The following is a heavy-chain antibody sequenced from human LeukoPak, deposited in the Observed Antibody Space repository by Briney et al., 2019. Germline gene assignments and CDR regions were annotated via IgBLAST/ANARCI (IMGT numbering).Heavy chain of an antibody. CDR3: ARRLAY. Sequence: GGSLRLSCAGSGFTFSSYAMSWVRQAPGKGLEWVSAISHSSSGTYYADSVKGRFTISRDNAKNTLFLQLNSLAVEDTAMYYCARRLAYWGQGTLVTVSS. CDR1: GFTFSSYA. V-gene: IGHV3-23*01. J-gene: IGHJ4*02. CDR2: ISHSSSGT.